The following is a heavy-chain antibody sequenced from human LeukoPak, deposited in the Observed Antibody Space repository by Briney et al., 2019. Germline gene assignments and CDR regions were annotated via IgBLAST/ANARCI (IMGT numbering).Heavy chain of an antibody. V-gene: IGHV4-34*01. J-gene: IGHJ6*02. CDR3: ARKGSSWYRAGMDV. CDR1: GGSFSGYY. Sequence: SETLSLTCAVYGGSFSGYYWSWIRQPPGKGLEWIGEINHSGSTNYNPSLKSRVTISVDTSKNQFSLKLSPVTAADTAVYECARKGSSWYRAGMDVWGQGTTVTVSS. CDR2: INHSGST. D-gene: IGHD6-13*01.